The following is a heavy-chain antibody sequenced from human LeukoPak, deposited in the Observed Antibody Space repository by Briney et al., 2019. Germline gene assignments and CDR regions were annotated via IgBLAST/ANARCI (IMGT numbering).Heavy chain of an antibody. CDR1: GGSFSGYY. CDR3: ASLTPGSGYDWGGYYGMDV. D-gene: IGHD5-12*01. J-gene: IGHJ6*02. CDR2: IKHSGST. V-gene: IGHV4-34*01. Sequence: SETLSLTCAVYGGSFSGYYWSWIRQPPGKGLEWIGEIKHSGSTNYNPSLKSRVTISVDTSKNQFSLKLSSVTAADTAVYYCASLTPGSGYDWGGYYGMDVWGQGTTVTVSS.